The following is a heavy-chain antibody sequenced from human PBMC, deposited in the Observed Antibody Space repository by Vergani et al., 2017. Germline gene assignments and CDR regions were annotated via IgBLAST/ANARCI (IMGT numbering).Heavy chain of an antibody. V-gene: IGHV3-48*01. Sequence: EVQLVESGGGLVQPGGSLRLSCAASGFTFSSYSMNWVRQAPGKGLEWVSYISSSSSTIYYADSVKGRFTISRDNAKNSLYLQMNSLRGEDTAVYYCAGDPGRGDYYDFWSGYPTYMDVWGKGTTVTVSS. CDR1: GFTFSSYS. D-gene: IGHD3-3*01. CDR3: AGDPGRGDYYDFWSGYPTYMDV. CDR2: ISSSSSTI. J-gene: IGHJ6*03.